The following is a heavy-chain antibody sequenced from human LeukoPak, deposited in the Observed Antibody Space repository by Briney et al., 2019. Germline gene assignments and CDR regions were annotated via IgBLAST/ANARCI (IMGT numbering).Heavy chain of an antibody. CDR2: IWYDGSNK. J-gene: IGHJ4*02. V-gene: IGHV3-33*01. CDR1: GFTFSSYG. CDR3: AREIADGLFDY. Sequence: GRSLRLSCAASGFTFSSYGMHWVRQAPGKGLEWVAVIWYDGSNKYYADSVKGRFTISRDNSKNTLYLQMNGLRAEDTAVYYCAREIADGLFDYWGQETLVTVSS.